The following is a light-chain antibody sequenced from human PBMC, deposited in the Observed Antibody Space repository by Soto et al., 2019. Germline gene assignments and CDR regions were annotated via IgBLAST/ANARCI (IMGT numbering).Light chain of an antibody. V-gene: IGKV1-39*01. CDR1: QSISSY. Sequence: DIQMTQSPSSLSASVGDRVTITCRASQSISSYLNWYQQKPGKAPKLLIYAASSLQSGVPSRFXGSGSGTDFTLTIISLQPEDFATYYCQQSYSTPMYTFGQGTKLEIK. CDR2: AAS. J-gene: IGKJ2*01. CDR3: QQSYSTPMYT.